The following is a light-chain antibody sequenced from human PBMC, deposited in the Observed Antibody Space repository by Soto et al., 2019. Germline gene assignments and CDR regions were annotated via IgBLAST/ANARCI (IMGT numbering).Light chain of an antibody. J-gene: IGKJ1*01. CDR2: KVS. CDR3: RQGTDWPT. CDR1: QSLVSRDGNTY. Sequence: DVLRTLSPLSLPVTLGQPASISCRSSQSLVSRDGNTYLNWCQQRTGQSARGVIDKVSKRDSGVPDRFSGSGSGTDLTLKCSRVEGEDVGVYYCRQGTDWPTFCQGTMV. V-gene: IGKV2-30*01.